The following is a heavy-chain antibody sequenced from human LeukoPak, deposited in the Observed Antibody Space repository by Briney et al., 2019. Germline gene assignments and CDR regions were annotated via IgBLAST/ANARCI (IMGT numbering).Heavy chain of an antibody. J-gene: IGHJ4*02. D-gene: IGHD3-10*01. Sequence: GGSLRLSCAASGFTFSSYSMNWVRQAPGKGLEWVSYISSSSSTIYYADSVKGRFTISRDNAKNSLYLQMNSLRAEDTAVYYCARVAYGSGSYVPNPYYFDYWGQGTLVTVSS. CDR2: ISSSSSTI. V-gene: IGHV3-48*01. CDR1: GFTFSSYS. CDR3: ARVAYGSGSYVPNPYYFDY.